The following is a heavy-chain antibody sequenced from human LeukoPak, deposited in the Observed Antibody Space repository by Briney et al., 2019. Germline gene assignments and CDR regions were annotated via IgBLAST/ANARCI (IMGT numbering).Heavy chain of an antibody. V-gene: IGHV3-74*01. D-gene: IGHD2-21*01. CDR1: GFTFSSYW. J-gene: IGHJ4*02. CDR2: IKNDGSDT. CDR3: ARDIAGLGY. Sequence: GGSLRLSCAASGFTFSSYWMDWVRQAPGKGLMWVSRIKNDGSDTGYADSVKGRFTISRDNAKNTLYLQINSLRAEDTAVYYCARDIAGLGYWGQGTLVTVST.